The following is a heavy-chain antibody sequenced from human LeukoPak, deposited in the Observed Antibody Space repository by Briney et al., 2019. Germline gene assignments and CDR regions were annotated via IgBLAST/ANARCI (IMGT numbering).Heavy chain of an antibody. CDR1: GGTFSSYA. J-gene: IGHJ6*02. D-gene: IGHD1-26*01. Sequence: GASVKVSCKASGGTFSSYAISWVRQAPGQGLEWMGGIIPIFGTANYAQKFQGRVTITADESTSTAYMELSSPRSEDTAVYYCARGEWELLLGDYYYGMDVWGQGTTVTVSS. V-gene: IGHV1-69*13. CDR2: IIPIFGTA. CDR3: ARGEWELLLGDYYYGMDV.